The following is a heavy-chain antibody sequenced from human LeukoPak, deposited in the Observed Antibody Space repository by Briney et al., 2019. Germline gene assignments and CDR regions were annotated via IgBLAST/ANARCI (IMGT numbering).Heavy chain of an antibody. CDR1: GFSLSTSGVR. CDR2: IDWDDDK. CDR3: ARIRGYSSSWSYFDY. V-gene: IGHV2-70*04. J-gene: IGHJ4*02. D-gene: IGHD6-13*01. Sequence: SGPTLVNPTQTLTLTCTFPGFSLSTSGVRVSWIRQPPGKALEWLARIDWDDDKFYSTSLKTRLNISKDPSKNQVVLTMTNLDLVDTATYYCARIRGYSSSWSYFDYWGQGTLVTVSS.